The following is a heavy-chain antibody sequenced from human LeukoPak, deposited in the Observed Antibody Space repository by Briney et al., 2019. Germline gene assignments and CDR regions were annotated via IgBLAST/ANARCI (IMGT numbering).Heavy chain of an antibody. Sequence: SETLSLTCTVSGVFISSGGYFWSWIRQPAGKGLEWIGRFYVSGSTNYNPSLQSRVTISVDTSKNQFSLKLTSVTAADTAVYPGVAFDIWGQGTMVTVSS. CDR3: VAFDI. CDR1: GVFISSGGYF. J-gene: IGHJ3*02. D-gene: IGHD3-10*01. CDR2: FYVSGST. V-gene: IGHV4-61*02.